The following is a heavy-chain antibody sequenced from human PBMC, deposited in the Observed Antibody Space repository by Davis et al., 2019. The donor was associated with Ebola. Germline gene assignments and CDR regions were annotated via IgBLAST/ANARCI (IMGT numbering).Heavy chain of an antibody. V-gene: IGHV4-59*01. CDR2: IYYSGST. CDR3: ARGGKYSGYDYDY. J-gene: IGHJ4*02. Sequence: PSETLSLTCTVPGGSISSYYWSWIRQPPGKGLEWIGYIYYSGSTNYNPSLKSRVTISVDTSKNQFSLKLSSVTAADTAVYYCARGGKYSGYDYDYWGQGTPVTVSS. D-gene: IGHD5-12*01. CDR1: GGSISSYY.